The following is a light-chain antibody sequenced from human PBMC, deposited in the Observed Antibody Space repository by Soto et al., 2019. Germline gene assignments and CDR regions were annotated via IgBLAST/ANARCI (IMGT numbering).Light chain of an antibody. CDR3: QQYGGSPLVT. J-gene: IGKJ4*01. CDR2: STS. Sequence: EVVLTQSPGTLSLSPGERATLSCRASQSVLNNYLAWYQQRPGQSPRLLIYSTSTRATGVPDRFSASGSGADFTLTISRLEPEDFAVYYCQQYGGSPLVTFGGGNKVEIK. V-gene: IGKV3-20*01. CDR1: QSVLNNY.